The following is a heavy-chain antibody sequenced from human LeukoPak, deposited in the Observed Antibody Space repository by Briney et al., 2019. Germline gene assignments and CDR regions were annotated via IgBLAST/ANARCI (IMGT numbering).Heavy chain of an antibody. CDR2: INQDGSEK. V-gene: IGHV3-7*05. CDR3: AREYYSDSSGSDY. Sequence: PGGSLRLSCAASGFTFSSYWMSWVRQAPGKGLEWVANINQDGSEKYSVDSVKGRFTISRDNATNSLYLQMNSLRAEDTAVYYCAREYYSDSSGSDYWGQGTLVTVFS. CDR1: GFTFSSYW. D-gene: IGHD3-22*01. J-gene: IGHJ4*02.